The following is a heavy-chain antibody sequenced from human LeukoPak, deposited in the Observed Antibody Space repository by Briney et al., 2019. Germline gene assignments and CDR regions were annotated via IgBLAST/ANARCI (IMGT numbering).Heavy chain of an antibody. J-gene: IGHJ5*02. D-gene: IGHD3-9*01. CDR2: ISSSGSTI. CDR1: GFTFSSYE. V-gene: IGHV3-48*03. CDR3: ARSVYDILAGYYPDWFDP. Sequence: GGSLRLSCAASGFTFSSYEMNWVRQAPGEGLEWVSYISSSGSTIYYADSVKGRFTISRDNAKNSLYLQMNSLRAEDTAVYYCARSVYDILAGYYPDWFDPWGQGTLVTVSS.